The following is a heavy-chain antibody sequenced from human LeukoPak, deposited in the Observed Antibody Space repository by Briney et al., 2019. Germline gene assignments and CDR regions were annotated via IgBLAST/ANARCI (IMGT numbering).Heavy chain of an antibody. D-gene: IGHD6-19*01. CDR2: ISSSGSTI. J-gene: IGHJ4*02. CDR3: ARDSGIAVAGSQEFDY. V-gene: IGHV3-11*01. CDR1: GFTFSDYY. Sequence: GGSLRLSCAASGFTFSDYYMSWIRQAPGKGLKWVSYISSSGSTIYYADSVKGRFTISRDNAKNSLYLQMNSLRAEDTAVYYCARDSGIAVAGSQEFDYWGQGTLVTVSS.